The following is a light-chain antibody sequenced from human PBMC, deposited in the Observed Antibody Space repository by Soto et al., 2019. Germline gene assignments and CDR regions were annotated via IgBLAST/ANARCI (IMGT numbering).Light chain of an antibody. J-gene: IGKJ1*01. CDR1: QSVTSNY. V-gene: IGKV3-20*01. CDR2: GAS. CDR3: QQYGTSPRT. Sequence: EIVLTQSPATLSLSPGERATLSCGASQSVTSNYLAWYQQKPGQAPRLLVYGASSRATGIPARFSGSGSGTDFTLTIVRLEPEDFAVYYCQQYGTSPRTFGQGTKVDI.